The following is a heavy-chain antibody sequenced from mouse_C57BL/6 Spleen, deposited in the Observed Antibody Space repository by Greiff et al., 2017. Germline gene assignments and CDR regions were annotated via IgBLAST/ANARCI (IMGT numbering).Heavy chain of an antibody. V-gene: IGHV1-82*01. D-gene: IGHD2-3*01. J-gene: IGHJ4*01. CDR1: GYAFSSSW. CDR2: IYPGDGDT. Sequence: VKLQESGPELVKPGASVKISCKASGYAFSSSWMNWVKQRPGKGLEWIGRIYPGDGDTNYNGKFKGKATLTADKSSSTAYMQLSSLTSEDSAVYFCARPDGYYPYYYAMDYWGQGTSVTVSS. CDR3: ARPDGYYPYYYAMDY.